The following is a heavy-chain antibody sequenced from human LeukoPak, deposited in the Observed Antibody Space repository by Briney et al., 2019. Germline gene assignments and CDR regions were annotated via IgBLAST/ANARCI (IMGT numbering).Heavy chain of an antibody. D-gene: IGHD3-9*01. CDR3: ARGLPLRYFDWLSRPYYFDY. Sequence: PSETLSLTCAVYGGSFSGYYWSWIRQPPGKGLEWIGEINHSGSTNYNPSLKGRVTISVDTSKNQFSLKLSSVTAADTAVYYCARGLPLRYFDWLSRPYYFDYWGQGTLVTVSS. CDR1: GGSFSGYY. CDR2: INHSGST. V-gene: IGHV4-34*01. J-gene: IGHJ4*02.